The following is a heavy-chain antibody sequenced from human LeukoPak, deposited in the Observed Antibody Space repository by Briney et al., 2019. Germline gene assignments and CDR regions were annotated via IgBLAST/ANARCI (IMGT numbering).Heavy chain of an antibody. CDR2: ISSSSSTI. Sequence: GGSLRLSCAASGFTFSSYSMNWVRQAPGKGLEWVSYISSSSSTIYYADSVKGRFTISRDNAKNSLYQQMNSLRDEDTAVYYCARDLLGYPDYWGQGTLVTVSS. V-gene: IGHV3-48*02. CDR1: GFTFSSYS. D-gene: IGHD6-13*01. CDR3: ARDLLGYPDY. J-gene: IGHJ4*02.